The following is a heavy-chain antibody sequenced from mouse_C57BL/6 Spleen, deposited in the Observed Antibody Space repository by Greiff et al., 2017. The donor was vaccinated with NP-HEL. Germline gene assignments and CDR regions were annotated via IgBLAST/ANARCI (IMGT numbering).Heavy chain of an antibody. D-gene: IGHD2-4*01. Sequence: DVQLVESGGGLVKPGGSLKLSCAASGFTFSDYGMHWVRQAPEKGLEWVAYISSGSSTIYYADTVKGRFTISRDNAKNTLFLQMTSLRSEDTAMYYCARPYDYDDGTWFAYWGQGTLVTVSA. CDR1: GFTFSDYG. CDR3: ARPYDYDDGTWFAY. V-gene: IGHV5-17*01. J-gene: IGHJ3*01. CDR2: ISSGSSTI.